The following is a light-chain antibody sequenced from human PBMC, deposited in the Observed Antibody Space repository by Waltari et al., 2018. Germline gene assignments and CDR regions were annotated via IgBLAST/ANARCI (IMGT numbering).Light chain of an antibody. CDR1: QSVSSSY. V-gene: IGKV3-20*01. J-gene: IGKJ2*01. CDR3: QQYAYSPFT. Sequence: EIVLTQSPGTLSLSPGEGATLSCRASQSVSSSYIVWYQQKPGQALRLLIYGASSRATGIPDRFSGSGSGTDFTLTINRLEPEEFAVYYCQQYAYSPFTFGQGTKLEIK. CDR2: GAS.